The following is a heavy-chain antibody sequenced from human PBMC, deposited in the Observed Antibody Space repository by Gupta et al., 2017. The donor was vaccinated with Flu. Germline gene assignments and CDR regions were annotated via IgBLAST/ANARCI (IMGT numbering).Heavy chain of an antibody. J-gene: IGHJ4*02. V-gene: IGHV3-48*03. CDR3: AREDSGYDHFDY. CDR1: GFTFSAYD. D-gene: IGHD5-12*01. Sequence: EVQLVESGGGLIQPGGSLRLSCAASGFTFSAYDMNWVRQAPGKGLEWVAYISVTGSAINYADSVKGRFTISRDSAKNSLDLQMNSLRAEDTAFYYCAREDSGYDHFDYWGQGTLVTVSS. CDR2: ISVTGSAI.